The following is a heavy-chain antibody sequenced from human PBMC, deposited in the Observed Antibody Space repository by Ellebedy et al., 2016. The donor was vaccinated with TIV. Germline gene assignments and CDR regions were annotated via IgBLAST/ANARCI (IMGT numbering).Heavy chain of an antibody. D-gene: IGHD2-21*01. Sequence: GESLKISXAGSGFTFSGYSMNWVRQAPGKGLDWVSVISGSGGTTYYADSVKGRFTISRDNSKNTLSLQMSSLRAEDTAVYYCAKARGSSVIDYNYFGMDVWGHGTTVTVSS. V-gene: IGHV3-23*01. CDR2: ISGSGGTT. CDR3: AKARGSSVIDYNYFGMDV. CDR1: GFTFSGYS. J-gene: IGHJ6*02.